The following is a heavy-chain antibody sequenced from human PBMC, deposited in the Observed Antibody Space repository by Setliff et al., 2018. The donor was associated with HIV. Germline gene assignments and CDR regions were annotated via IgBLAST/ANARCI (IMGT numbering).Heavy chain of an antibody. CDR1: GGSIGSHY. D-gene: IGHD3-22*01. V-gene: IGHV4-59*11. Sequence: SETLSLTCIVSGGSIGSHYWSWIRQPPGKGLEWIAYSHYSGSADYNPSLKSRVTISIDTSKSQLSLKLTSVTAADPAVYYCAREQGRSYYDSSGFDYWGQGIPVTVSS. CDR2: SHYSGSA. CDR3: AREQGRSYYDSSGFDY. J-gene: IGHJ4*02.